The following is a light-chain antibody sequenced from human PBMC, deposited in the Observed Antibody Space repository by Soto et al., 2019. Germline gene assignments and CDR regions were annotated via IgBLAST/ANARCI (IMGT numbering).Light chain of an antibody. CDR2: DAS. V-gene: IGKV1-33*01. J-gene: IGKJ3*01. CDR1: QDITNH. CDR3: QQFDDLPIT. Sequence: DIQMTQSPSSLSASVGDRVTITCQASQDITNHLNWYQQKSGKAPKLLIHDASDLETGVPSRFSGSGSGTDFTFTISSLQPADIATYYCQQFDDLPITFGPGTKVYMK.